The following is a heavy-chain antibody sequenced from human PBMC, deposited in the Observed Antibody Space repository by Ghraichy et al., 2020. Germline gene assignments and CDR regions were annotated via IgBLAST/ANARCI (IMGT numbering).Heavy chain of an antibody. CDR3: ARISSRGNYYYGMDV. Sequence: GESLNISCKGSGYSFTSYWIGWVRQMSGKGLEWMGIIYPGDSETRYSPSFQGQVTISADKSISTAYLQWSSLKASDTAMYYCARISSRGNYYYGMDVWGQGTTVTVSS. D-gene: IGHD3-16*01. CDR1: GYSFTSYW. CDR2: IYPGDSET. J-gene: IGHJ6*02. V-gene: IGHV5-51*01.